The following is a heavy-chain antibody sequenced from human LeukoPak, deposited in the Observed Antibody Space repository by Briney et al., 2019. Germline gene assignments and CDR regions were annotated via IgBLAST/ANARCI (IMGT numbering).Heavy chain of an antibody. J-gene: IGHJ3*02. V-gene: IGHV4-59*01. CDR2: IYYSGST. CDR1: GGSISSYY. D-gene: IGHD1-26*01. CDR3: ARAPPSIVGATSGAFDI. Sequence: SETLSLTCTVSGGSISSYYWSWIRQPPGKGLKWIGYIYYSGSTNYNPSLKSRVTISVDTSKNQFSLKLSSVTAADTAVYYCARAPPSIVGATSGAFDIWGQGTMVTVSS.